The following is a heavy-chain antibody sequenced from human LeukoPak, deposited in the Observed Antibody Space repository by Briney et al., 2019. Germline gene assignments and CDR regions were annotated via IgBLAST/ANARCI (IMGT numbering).Heavy chain of an antibody. CDR1: GFTFSSYG. CDR3: AKSLYGGCDY. CDR2: VNGNGGST. J-gene: IGHJ4*02. V-gene: IGHV3-23*01. Sequence: PGGSLRLSCAASGFTFSSYGMHWVRQAPGKGLEWVSGVNGNGGSTSYADSVKGRFTIFRDNSKNTVYLQMNSLRVEDTAVYYCAKSLYGGCDYWGQGTVVTVSS. D-gene: IGHD3-16*02.